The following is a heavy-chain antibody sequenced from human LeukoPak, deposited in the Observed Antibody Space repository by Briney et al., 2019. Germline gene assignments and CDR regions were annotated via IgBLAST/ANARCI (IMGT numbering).Heavy chain of an antibody. V-gene: IGHV3-64D*06. J-gene: IGHJ4*02. Sequence: GGSLRLSCAASGFTFSSYAMHWVRQAPGKGLEYVSGISSNGVNTYYPDSVKGRFTISRDNSKNTLYLQMSSLRPEDTAVYSCVKGDVYTSSGLDYWGQGTLVSVSS. CDR2: ISSNGVNT. CDR1: GFTFSSYA. D-gene: IGHD3-16*01. CDR3: VKGDVYTSSGLDY.